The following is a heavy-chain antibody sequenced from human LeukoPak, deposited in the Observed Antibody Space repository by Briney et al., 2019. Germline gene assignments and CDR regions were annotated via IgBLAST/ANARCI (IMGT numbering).Heavy chain of an antibody. V-gene: IGHV4-59*01. J-gene: IGHJ4*02. CDR2: IYYSGST. CDR3: ARVDLSMSFDY. D-gene: IGHD2-8*01. CDR1: GGSISGYY. Sequence: SETLSLTCTVSGGSISGYYWSWIRQPPGKGLEWIGYIYYSGSTNYNPSLKSRVTISVDTSKNQFSLKLSSVTAADTAVYYCARVDLSMSFDYWGQGTLVTVSS.